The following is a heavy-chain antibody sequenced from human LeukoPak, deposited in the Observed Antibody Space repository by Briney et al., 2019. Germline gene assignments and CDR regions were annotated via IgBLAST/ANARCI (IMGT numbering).Heavy chain of an antibody. Sequence: SETLSLTCTVSGYSISSGYYWGWIRQAPGKGLEWIGYISYSGSSNYNPSLKSRVTISVDTSKNQFSLKLSSVTAADTAVYYCAGWYYYDSSGYRCDAFDIWGQGTMVTVSS. J-gene: IGHJ3*02. D-gene: IGHD3-22*01. CDR2: ISYSGSS. CDR1: GYSISSGYY. CDR3: AGWYYYDSSGYRCDAFDI. V-gene: IGHV4-38-2*02.